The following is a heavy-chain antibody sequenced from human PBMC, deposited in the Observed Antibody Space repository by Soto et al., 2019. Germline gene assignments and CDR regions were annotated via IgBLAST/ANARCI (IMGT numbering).Heavy chain of an antibody. CDR2: FDPEDGET. Sequence: GGPGEHRYKVSRDPLTELFMHWGRQGPGKGVEWMGRFDPEDGETNYAQKFQGRVTMTEDTSTDTAYMELSRPRSEDPAASYCVTGVSEGFCWGGAMGYWGKETL. D-gene: IGHD3-16*01. J-gene: IGHJ4*02. CDR3: VTGVSEGFCWGGAMGY. CDR1: RDPLTELF. V-gene: IGHV1-24*01.